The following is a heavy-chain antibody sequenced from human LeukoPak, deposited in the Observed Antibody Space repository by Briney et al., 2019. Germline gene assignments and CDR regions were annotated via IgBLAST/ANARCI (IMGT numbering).Heavy chain of an antibody. D-gene: IGHD4-23*01. J-gene: IGHJ4*02. CDR3: ARVSPYGGDFDY. Sequence: SETLSLTCTVSGASISSGDYYWSWIRQPPGKGLEWIGYIYYSGSTNYNPSLKSRVTISVDTSKNQFSLKLSSVTAADTAVYYCARVSPYGGDFDYWGQGTLVTVSS. CDR1: GASISSGDYY. CDR2: IYYSGST. V-gene: IGHV4-61*08.